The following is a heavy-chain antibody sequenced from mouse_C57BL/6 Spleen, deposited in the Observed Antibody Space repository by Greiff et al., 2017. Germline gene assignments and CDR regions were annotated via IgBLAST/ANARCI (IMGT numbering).Heavy chain of an antibody. CDR1: GYAFSSSW. J-gene: IGHJ1*03. CDR2: IYPGDGDT. D-gene: IGHD1-1*01. CDR3: ASLLRGNIDV. Sequence: QVQLQESGPELVKPGASVKISCKASGYAFSSSWMNWVKQRPGQGLEWIGRIYPGDGDTNYNGKFKGKATLTADKSSSTAYMQLSSLTSEDSAVSRCASLLRGNIDVWGTGTSVTVSS. V-gene: IGHV1-82*01.